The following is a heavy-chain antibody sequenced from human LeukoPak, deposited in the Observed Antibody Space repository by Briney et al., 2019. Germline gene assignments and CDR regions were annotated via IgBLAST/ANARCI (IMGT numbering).Heavy chain of an antibody. CDR3: ATRGIYDSRGYPFDY. J-gene: IGHJ4*02. CDR1: GGTFSSYA. CDR2: IIPIFGTA. D-gene: IGHD3-22*01. Sequence: ASVKVSCKASGGTFSSYAISWVRQAPGQGLEWMGGIIPIFGTANYAQKFQGRVTITADESTSTAYMELSSLRSEDTAVYYCATRGIYDSRGYPFDYWGQGTLDTVSS. V-gene: IGHV1-69*13.